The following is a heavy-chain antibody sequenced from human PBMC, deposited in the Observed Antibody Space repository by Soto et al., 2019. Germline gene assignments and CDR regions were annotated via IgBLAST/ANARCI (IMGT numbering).Heavy chain of an antibody. CDR1: GGSFSGYY. Sequence: PSGTLFLTCTVFGGSFSGYYWGWVRPPPGKGLEWIGEINHSGSTNYNPSLKSLVTISVDTSKNQFSLKLSSVTAADTAVYYCARKPDDAYGDAKFDYWGQGTLVTVSS. CDR3: ARKPDDAYGDAKFDY. D-gene: IGHD4-17*01. V-gene: IGHV4-34*01. CDR2: INHSGST. J-gene: IGHJ4*02.